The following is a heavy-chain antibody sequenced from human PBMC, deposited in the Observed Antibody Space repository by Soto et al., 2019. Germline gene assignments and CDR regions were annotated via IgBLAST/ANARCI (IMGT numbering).Heavy chain of an antibody. CDR2: SSYNGGT. J-gene: IGHJ4*02. Sequence: QLQLQESGPGLVKPSETLSLTCTVSTDSSSFTNSYWGWIRQPPGKGLQWIGSSSYNGGTFYNPSLKGRVVISFDTSKKQSSLQVTSVTAADTAVYFCAKLKVGATRDTDVDSWGQGKLVTVSS. CDR1: TDSSSFTNSY. V-gene: IGHV4-39*01. D-gene: IGHD1-26*01. CDR3: AKLKVGATRDTDVDS.